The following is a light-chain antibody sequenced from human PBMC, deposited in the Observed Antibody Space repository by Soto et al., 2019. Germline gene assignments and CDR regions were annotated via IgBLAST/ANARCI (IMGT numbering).Light chain of an antibody. CDR3: SSSAGSDNLPYV. CDR1: SSDVGAYDY. V-gene: IGLV2-8*01. Sequence: QSVLTQPPSASGSPGQSVTISCTGTSSDVGAYDYVSWYQQHPGKAPKLMIYEINKRPSGVPDRFSGSKSGSTASLTVSGIQAADEADYYCSSSAGSDNLPYVLGTGTKVTVL. CDR2: EIN. J-gene: IGLJ1*01.